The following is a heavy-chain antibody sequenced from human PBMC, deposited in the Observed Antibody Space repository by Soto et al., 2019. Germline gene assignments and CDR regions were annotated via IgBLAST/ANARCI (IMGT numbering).Heavy chain of an antibody. J-gene: IGHJ4*02. V-gene: IGHV1-69*12. Sequence: QVQLVQSGAEVKKPGSSVKVSCKASGGTFCSYVISWVRQAPGQGLEWMGGIIPIFGTANYAQKFQGRVTITADASTSTAYMELSSLRSEDTAVYYCARVRVRFLKWLGSEGWGQGTLVTVSS. D-gene: IGHD3-3*01. CDR2: IIPIFGTA. CDR1: GGTFCSYV. CDR3: ARVRVRFLKWLGSEG.